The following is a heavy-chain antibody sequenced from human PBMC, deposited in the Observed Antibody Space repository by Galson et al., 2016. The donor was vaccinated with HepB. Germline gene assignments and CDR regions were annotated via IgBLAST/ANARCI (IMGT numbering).Heavy chain of an antibody. CDR2: ISSSSSYI. D-gene: IGHD3-22*01. J-gene: IGHJ4*02. CDR3: ARKWAYDRTIIDY. Sequence: SLRLSCAASGFSFSDYYMSWIRQAPGKGLEWVSSISSSSSYIYYADSVKGRFTISRDNAKNTLYLQMNSLRPEDTAVYYCARKWAYDRTIIDYWGQGTLVTVSS. CDR1: GFSFSDYY. V-gene: IGHV3-11*06.